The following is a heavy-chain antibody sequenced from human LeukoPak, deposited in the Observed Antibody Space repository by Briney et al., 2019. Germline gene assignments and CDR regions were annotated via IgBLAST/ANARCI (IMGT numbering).Heavy chain of an antibody. V-gene: IGHV3-23*01. J-gene: IGHJ4*02. CDR2: ISGSGGST. D-gene: IGHD6-19*01. CDR1: GFTFSSYA. CDR3: AKDKRDSSGWYYFDY. Sequence: GGSLRLSCAASGFTFSSYAMSWVRQAPGKGLEWVSAISGSGGSTYCADSVKGRFTISRDNSKNTLYLQMNSLRAGDTAVYYCAKDKRDSSGWYYFDYWGQGTLVTVSS.